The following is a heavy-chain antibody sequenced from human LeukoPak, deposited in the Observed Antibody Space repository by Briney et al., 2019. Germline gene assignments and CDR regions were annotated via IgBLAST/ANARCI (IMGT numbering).Heavy chain of an antibody. CDR2: IFYSGNT. CDR1: GGSISSSSYF. V-gene: IGHV4-39*01. D-gene: IGHD4-11*01. Sequence: SETLSLTCTVSGGSISSSSYFWAWIRQPPGTGLEWIGSIFYSGNTYYNPSLKSRVTISVDTSKNHFSLKLSSVTAADTAVYYCARHGTTVTTNFDYWGQGTLVTVFS. J-gene: IGHJ4*02. CDR3: ARHGTTVTTNFDY.